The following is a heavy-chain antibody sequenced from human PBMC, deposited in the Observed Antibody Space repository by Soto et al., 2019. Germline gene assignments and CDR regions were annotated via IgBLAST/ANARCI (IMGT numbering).Heavy chain of an antibody. CDR2: IRSKANSYTT. J-gene: IGHJ3*02. CDR1: GFTFSGST. D-gene: IGHD3-3*01. CDR3: TSSQNFFDAFDI. Sequence: EVQLVESGGGLVQPGGSLKLSCAASGFTFSGSTMHWVRQASGKGLEWVGRIRSKANSYTTAYAASVKGRFTISRDDSKNTAYLQMNSLKTEDTVVYFCTSSQNFFDAFDIWGQGTMVSVSS. V-gene: IGHV3-73*01.